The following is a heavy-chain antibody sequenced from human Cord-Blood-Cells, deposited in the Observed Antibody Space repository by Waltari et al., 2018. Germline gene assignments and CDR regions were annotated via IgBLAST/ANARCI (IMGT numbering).Heavy chain of an antibody. J-gene: IGHJ6*02. V-gene: IGHV4-34*01. CDR2: INHSGST. CDR3: ARGVIVVVPAAIHGASYYYGMDV. Sequence: QVQLQQWGAGLLKPSETLSLTCAVYGGSFSGYYWSWIRQPPGKGLEWIGEINHSGSTNYNPSLKSRVTISVDTSKNQFSLKLSSVTAADTAVYYCARGVIVVVPAAIHGASYYYGMDVWGQGTTVTVSS. D-gene: IGHD2-2*02. CDR1: GGSFSGYY.